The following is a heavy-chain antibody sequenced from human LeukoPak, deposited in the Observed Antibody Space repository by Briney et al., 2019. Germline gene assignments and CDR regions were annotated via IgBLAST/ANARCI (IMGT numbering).Heavy chain of an antibody. V-gene: IGHV1-46*01. J-gene: IGHJ5*02. CDR1: GGTFSSYA. Sequence: ASVKVSCKTSGGTFSSYAISWVRQAPGQGPEWMGVISPSGGSTTYAQKFQGRVTLTRDMSTSTDYLELSSLRSEDTAVYYCARDNSVRDEAWWFNPWGQGTLVTVSS. CDR3: ARDNSVRDEAWWFNP. D-gene: IGHD5-24*01. CDR2: ISPSGGST.